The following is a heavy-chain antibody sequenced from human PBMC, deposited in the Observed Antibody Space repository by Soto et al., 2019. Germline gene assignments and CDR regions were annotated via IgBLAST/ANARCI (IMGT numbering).Heavy chain of an antibody. Sequence: QVHLVQSGAEVRKPGASVKISCRASGYTFTSYAIHCVRLAPGHGLEWMGWITGGNNTKYSQTFMGRVSIRSDTSASPAYMELSSLRSEDTALYFCARGRLFNDYWGQGTLVTVSS. CDR1: GYTFTSYA. D-gene: IGHD3-22*01. CDR3: ARGRLFNDY. V-gene: IGHV1-3*01. J-gene: IGHJ4*02. CDR2: ITGGNNT.